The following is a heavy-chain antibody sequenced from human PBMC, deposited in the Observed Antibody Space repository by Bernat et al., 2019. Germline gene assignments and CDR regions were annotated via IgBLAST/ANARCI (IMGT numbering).Heavy chain of an antibody. CDR3: AKGDHLGELSH. D-gene: IGHD3-16*02. CDR2: VSTSGST. CDR1: GASIAGGSHH. J-gene: IGHJ4*02. V-gene: IGHV4-31*03. Sequence: QLQLQESGPRLVEPSQTLSLACTVTGASIAGGSHHWSWVRQYPGKGLEWIGFVSTSGSTSYNPSLKSRLSISLETSKNQFSVSLTSVTAADTAVYYCAKGDHLGELSHWGQGALVTVSS.